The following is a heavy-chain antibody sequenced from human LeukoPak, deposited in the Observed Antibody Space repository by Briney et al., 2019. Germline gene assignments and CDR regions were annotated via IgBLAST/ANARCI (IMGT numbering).Heavy chain of an antibody. V-gene: IGHV3-30*03. Sequence: PGGSLRLSCAASGFTFSSYGMHWVRQAPGKGLEWVAVISYDGSNKYYADSVKGRFTISRDNSKNTAYLQMNSLKTEDTAVYYCTRLLYGSGSYYNTTYYYYMDVWGKGTTVTVSS. CDR2: ISYDGSNK. CDR3: TRLLYGSGSYYNTTYYYYMDV. CDR1: GFTFSSYG. D-gene: IGHD3-10*01. J-gene: IGHJ6*03.